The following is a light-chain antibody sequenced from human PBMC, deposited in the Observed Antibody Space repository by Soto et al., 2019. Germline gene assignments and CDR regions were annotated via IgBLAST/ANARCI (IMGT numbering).Light chain of an antibody. J-gene: IGKJ5*01. V-gene: IGKV3-20*01. CDR2: GAS. Sequence: VLAQSPATLSLSPGERATLSCRASQSIRNLLAWYQQKPGQAPRLLIYGASTRATGIPDRFSGSGSGTDFTLTISRLEPEDFAVYYCHHYGGSPITFGQGTRLEIK. CDR1: QSIRNL. CDR3: HHYGGSPIT.